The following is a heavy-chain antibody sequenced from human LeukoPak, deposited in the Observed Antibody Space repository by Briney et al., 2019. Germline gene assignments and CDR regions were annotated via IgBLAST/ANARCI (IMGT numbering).Heavy chain of an antibody. CDR3: ASADMTTVTTSLY. D-gene: IGHD4-17*01. V-gene: IGHV4-34*01. CDR2: INHSGST. Sequence: SETLSLPCAVYGGSFSGYYWSWIRQPPGKGLEWIGEINHSGSTNYNPSLKSRVTISVDTSKNQFSLKLSSVTAADTAVYYCASADMTTVTTSLYWGQGTLVTVSS. J-gene: IGHJ4*02. CDR1: GGSFSGYY.